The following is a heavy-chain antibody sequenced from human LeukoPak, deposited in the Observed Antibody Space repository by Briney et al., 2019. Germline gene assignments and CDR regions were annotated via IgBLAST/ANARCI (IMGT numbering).Heavy chain of an antibody. CDR3: ARGPHCSSTSCSEV. CDR1: GYTFTSYD. CDR2: MNPNSGNT. Sequence: ASVKVSCKAFGYTFTSYDINWVRQATGQGLEWMGWMNPNSGNTGYAQKFQGRVTMTRNTSISTAYMELSSLRSEDTAVYYCARGPHCSSTSCSEVWGQGTLVTVSS. D-gene: IGHD2-2*01. V-gene: IGHV1-8*01. J-gene: IGHJ4*02.